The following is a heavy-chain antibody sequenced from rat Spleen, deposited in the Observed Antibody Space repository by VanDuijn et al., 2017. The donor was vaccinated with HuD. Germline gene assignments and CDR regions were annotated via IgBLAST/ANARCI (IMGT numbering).Heavy chain of an antibody. CDR2: ISTGGGNT. CDR1: GFTFSNYD. D-gene: IGHD1-1*01. CDR3: ARQGHYYSGDGFAY. J-gene: IGHJ3*01. Sequence: EVQLVESGGGLVQPGRSMKLSCAASGFTFSNYDMAWVRQAPKKGLEWVATISTGGGNTYYRDSVKGRFTISRDNAKSTLYLQMDSLRSEDTTTYYCARQGHYYSGDGFAYWGQGTLVTVSS. V-gene: IGHV5-25*01.